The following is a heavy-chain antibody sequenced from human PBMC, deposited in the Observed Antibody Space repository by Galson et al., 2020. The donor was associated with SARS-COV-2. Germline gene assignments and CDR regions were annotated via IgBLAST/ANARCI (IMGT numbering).Heavy chain of an antibody. Sequence: ASVKVSCKASGFTFTDYYIHWVRQAPGQGLEWMGWINPDNANTHIAQKFQGRVTLARVTSLSTAYMELGSLTAGDTAVYYCARDGIQLWSVLYNYGLDFWGQGTTWTFSS. CDR2: INPDNANT. D-gene: IGHD5-18*01. V-gene: IGHV1-2*02. CDR1: GFTFTDYY. CDR3: ARDGIQLWSVLYNYGLDF. J-gene: IGHJ6*02.